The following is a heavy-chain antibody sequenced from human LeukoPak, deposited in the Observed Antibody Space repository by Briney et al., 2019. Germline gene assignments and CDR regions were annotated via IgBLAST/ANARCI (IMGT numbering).Heavy chain of an antibody. V-gene: IGHV1-2*02. D-gene: IGHD2-2*01. Sequence: ASVKVSCKASGYSFTGYYMHWVRQAPGQGLEWMGWIDPYSGGTNYAQKFQGRVTMTRDTSISTAYMELSRLRSDDTAVYYCVRDRTKYCSSTSCPLDYWGQGTLVTVSS. CDR1: GYSFTGYY. CDR3: VRDRTKYCSSTSCPLDY. J-gene: IGHJ4*02. CDR2: IDPYSGGT.